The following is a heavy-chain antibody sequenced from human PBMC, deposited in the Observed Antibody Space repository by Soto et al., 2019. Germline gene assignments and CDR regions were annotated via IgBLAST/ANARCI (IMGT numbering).Heavy chain of an antibody. CDR1: GFTFSSYV. D-gene: IGHD1-26*01. CDR2: ISHDGNNK. V-gene: IGHV3-30-3*01. CDR3: ARDDEGGSDCDLGY. Sequence: QVQLVESGGGVVQPGRSLRLSCAASGFTFSSYVMHWVRQTPGRGLEWVAFISHDGNNKYYADSVKGRFTISRDNSENTIYLQMDSLRAEDTAVYYCARDDEGGSDCDLGYWGQGTLVTVSS. J-gene: IGHJ4*02.